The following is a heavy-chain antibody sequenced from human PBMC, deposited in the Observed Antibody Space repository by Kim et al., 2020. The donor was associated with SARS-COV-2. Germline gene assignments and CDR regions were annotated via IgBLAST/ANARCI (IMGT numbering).Heavy chain of an antibody. D-gene: IGHD3-10*01. V-gene: IGHV4-39*01. CDR1: GGSISSSSYY. CDR2: IYYSGST. CDR3: ARQDRLWFGESEKYYFDY. J-gene: IGHJ4*02. Sequence: SETLSLTCTVSGGSISSSSYYWGWIRQPPGKGLEWIGSIYYSGSTYYNPSLKSRVTISVDTSKNQFSLKLSSVTAADTAVYYCARQDRLWFGESEKYYFDYWGQGTLVTVSS.